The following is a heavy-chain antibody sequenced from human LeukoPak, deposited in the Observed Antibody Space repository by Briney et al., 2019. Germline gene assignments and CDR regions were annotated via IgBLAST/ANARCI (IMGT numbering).Heavy chain of an antibody. D-gene: IGHD3-22*01. J-gene: IGHJ5*02. Sequence: ASVKVSCKVSGYTLTELSMLWVRLAPGKGLEWMGGFDPEDGETIYAQKFQGRVTMTEDTSTDTAYMELSSLRSEDTAVYYCAITERWLLLPFDPWGQGTLVTVSS. CDR2: FDPEDGET. CDR1: GYTLTELS. V-gene: IGHV1-24*01. CDR3: AITERWLLLPFDP.